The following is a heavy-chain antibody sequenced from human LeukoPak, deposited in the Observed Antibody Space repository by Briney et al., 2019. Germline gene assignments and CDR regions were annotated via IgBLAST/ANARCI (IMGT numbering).Heavy chain of an antibody. CDR3: ARASFRRGYCSGGSCLWAFDI. Sequence: KPSETLSLTCAVHGGSFSGYYWSWIRPPPGEGLEWIGEINHSGSTNYNPSLKSRVTISVDTSKNQFSLKLSSVTAGDTAVYYCARASFRRGYCSGGSCLWAFDIWGQGTMVTVSS. V-gene: IGHV4-34*01. J-gene: IGHJ3*02. CDR2: INHSGST. D-gene: IGHD2-15*01. CDR1: GGSFSGYY.